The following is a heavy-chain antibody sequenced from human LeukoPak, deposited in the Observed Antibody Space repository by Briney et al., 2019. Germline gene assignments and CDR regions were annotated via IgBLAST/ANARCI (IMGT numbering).Heavy chain of an antibody. CDR2: ISSNGGST. V-gene: IGHV3-64*01. D-gene: IGHD3-3*01. CDR1: GFTFSSYA. CDR3: ARDPIFGVVIYYFDY. J-gene: IGHJ4*02. Sequence: GGSLRLSCAASGFTFSSYAMHWVRQAPGKGLEYVSAISSNGGSTYYANSVKGRFTISRDNSKNTLYLQMGSLRAEDMAVYYCARDPIFGVVIYYFDYWGQGTLVTVSS.